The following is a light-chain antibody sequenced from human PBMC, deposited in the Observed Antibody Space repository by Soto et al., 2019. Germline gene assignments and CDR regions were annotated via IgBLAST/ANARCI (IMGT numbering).Light chain of an antibody. J-gene: IGKJ5*01. CDR1: QSIGSY. Sequence: DIQMTQSPASLSASVGDRVTLTCRASQSIGSYLNWYQHKPGKAPKLLIYGASNLQSGVPSRFSGSGSGTDFTLTISSLQPEDFATYYFQQSDSTPPTFGQGTRLEIK. CDR2: GAS. CDR3: QQSDSTPPT. V-gene: IGKV1-39*01.